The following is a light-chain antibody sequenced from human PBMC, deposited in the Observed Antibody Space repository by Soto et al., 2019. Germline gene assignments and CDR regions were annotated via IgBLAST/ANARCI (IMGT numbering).Light chain of an antibody. CDR1: RSVLYPSDKRNY. CDR2: WAS. V-gene: IGKV4-1*01. CDR3: QQYYESPHT. Sequence: DIVMTQSPDSLAVSLGVRATITCKSSRSVLYPSDKRNYLAWYQQKPGQPPKLLLYWASTRESGVPARFTGSGSGTDFTLTINSLQAEDVAVYFCQQYYESPHTFGQGTKQEL. J-gene: IGKJ2*01.